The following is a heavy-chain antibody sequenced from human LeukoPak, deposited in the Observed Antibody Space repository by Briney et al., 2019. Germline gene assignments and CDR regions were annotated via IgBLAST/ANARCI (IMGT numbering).Heavy chain of an antibody. D-gene: IGHD2-2*01. CDR2: IIPIFGTA. CDR3: ARDGNYGVVVPAATDYGMDV. J-gene: IGHJ6*02. Sequence: SVKVSCKASGGTFSSYAISWVRQAPGQGLEWMGGIIPIFGTANYAQKFQGRVTITADESTSTAYMELSSLRSEDTAVYYCARDGNYGVVVPAATDYGMDVWGRGTTVTVSS. CDR1: GGTFSSYA. V-gene: IGHV1-69*13.